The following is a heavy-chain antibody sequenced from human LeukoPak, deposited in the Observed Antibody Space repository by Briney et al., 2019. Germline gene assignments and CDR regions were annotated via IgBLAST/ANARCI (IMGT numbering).Heavy chain of an antibody. CDR1: GFTVSSNY. V-gene: IGHV3-66*01. Sequence: GGSLRLSCAASGFTVSSNYMSWVRQAPGKGREWVSVIYSGGSTYYADSVKGRFTISRDKSKNTLEVQRNRRRGEEEAVYYCARESYTVTTWVRWFDPWGQGTLVTVSS. D-gene: IGHD4-17*01. J-gene: IGHJ5*02. CDR3: ARESYTVTTWVRWFDP. CDR2: IYSGGST.